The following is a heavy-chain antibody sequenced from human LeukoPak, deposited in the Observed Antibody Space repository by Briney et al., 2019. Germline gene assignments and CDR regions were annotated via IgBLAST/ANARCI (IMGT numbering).Heavy chain of an antibody. CDR2: ISAYNGNT. D-gene: IGHD1-7*01. J-gene: IGHJ3*02. CDR3: ARGLFKFTGTLMVI. CDR1: GYTFTSYG. V-gene: IGHV1-18*01. Sequence: ASVKVSCKASGYTFTSYGISWVRQAPGQGLEWMGWISAYNGNTNYAQKLQGRVTMTTDTSMSTAYMELRSLRSDDTAVYYCARGLFKFTGTLMVIWGQGTMVTVSS.